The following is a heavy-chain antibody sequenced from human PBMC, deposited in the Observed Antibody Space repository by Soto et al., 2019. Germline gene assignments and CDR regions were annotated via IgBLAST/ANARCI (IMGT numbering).Heavy chain of an antibody. Sequence: TLSLTCSVSGGSINSGRSSWNWIRQSPGKGLEWIAYIYHSGSTYYNPSLKSRVTISVDRSENQFSLKLTSVTAADTAVYYCVRESTTSGPNWFDTWGPGILVTVSS. J-gene: IGHJ5*02. D-gene: IGHD1-1*01. CDR3: VRESTTSGPNWFDT. V-gene: IGHV4-30-2*06. CDR1: GGSINSGRSS. CDR2: IYHSGST.